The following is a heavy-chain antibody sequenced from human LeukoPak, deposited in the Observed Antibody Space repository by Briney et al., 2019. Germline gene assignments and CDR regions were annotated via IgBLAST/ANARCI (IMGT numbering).Heavy chain of an antibody. CDR1: GGSISSSSYY. V-gene: IGHV4-39*01. CDR3: ATWAVYCSSTSCYDH. D-gene: IGHD2-2*01. CDR2: IYYSGST. Sequence: SETLSLTCTVSGGSISSSSYYWGWIRQPPGKGLEWIGGIYYSGSTYYNPSLKSRVTISVDTSKNQFSLKLSSVTAADTAVYYCATWAVYCSSTSCYDHWGQGTLVTVSS. J-gene: IGHJ4*02.